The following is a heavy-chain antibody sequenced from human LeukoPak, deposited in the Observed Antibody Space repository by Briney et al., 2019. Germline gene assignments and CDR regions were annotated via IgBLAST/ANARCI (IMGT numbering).Heavy chain of an antibody. J-gene: IGHJ3*02. CDR3: AKDPLCQLLYPGDAFDI. Sequence: GGSLRLSCAASGFTFSSYAMSWVRQAPGKGLEWVSAISGSGGSTYYADSVKGRCTISRDNAKNTLYLQMNSLRAEDTAVYYCAKDPLCQLLYPGDAFDIWGQGTMVTVSS. CDR2: ISGSGGST. D-gene: IGHD2-2*02. V-gene: IGHV3-23*01. CDR1: GFTFSSYA.